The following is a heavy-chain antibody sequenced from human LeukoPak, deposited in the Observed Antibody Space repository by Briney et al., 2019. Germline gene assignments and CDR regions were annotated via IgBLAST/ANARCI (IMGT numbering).Heavy chain of an antibody. CDR3: AKDRSYSGFDPLDY. D-gene: IGHD5-12*01. J-gene: IGHJ4*02. Sequence: GRSLRLSCTASGFTFSHYGMHWVRHAPGKGLEGVAVTAHGGRNKFYAESGGGRFPIHRENSKNALFLKMNSQRGEDSAILYFAKDRSYSGFDPLDYWGQGTLVTVSS. V-gene: IGHV3-30*18. CDR2: TAHGGRNK. CDR1: GFTFSHYG.